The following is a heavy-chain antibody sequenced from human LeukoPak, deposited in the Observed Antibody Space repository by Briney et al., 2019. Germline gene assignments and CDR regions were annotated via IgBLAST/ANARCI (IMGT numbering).Heavy chain of an antibody. CDR3: ATHDHYYDSSGYLSY. D-gene: IGHD3-22*01. V-gene: IGHV4-39*01. CDR1: GGSISSSSYY. Sequence: SETLSLTCTVSGGSISSSSYYWGWIRQPPGKGLEWIGSIYYSGSTYYNPSLKSRVTISVDTSKNQFSLKLSSVTAADTAVYYCATHDHYYDSSGYLSYWGQGTLVTVSS. CDR2: IYYSGST. J-gene: IGHJ4*02.